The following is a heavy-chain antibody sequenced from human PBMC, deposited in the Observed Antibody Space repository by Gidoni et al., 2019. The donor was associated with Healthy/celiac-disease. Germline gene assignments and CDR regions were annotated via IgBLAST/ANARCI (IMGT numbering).Heavy chain of an antibody. V-gene: IGHV2-26*01. CDR1: GFSLSNARTG. D-gene: IGHD3-9*01. J-gene: IGHJ5*02. CDR3: ARIRYDILTGSWNWFDP. Sequence: QVTLKESGPVLVKPTETLPLTCTVSGFSLSNARTGVSWIRQPPGKALQWLAHIFSNDEKSYSTSLKSRLTISKDTSKSQVVLTMTNMDPVDTATYYCARIRYDILTGSWNWFDPWGQGTLVTVSS. CDR2: IFSNDEK.